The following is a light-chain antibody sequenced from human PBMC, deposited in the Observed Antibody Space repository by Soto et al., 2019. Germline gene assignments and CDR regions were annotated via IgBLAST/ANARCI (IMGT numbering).Light chain of an antibody. J-gene: IGKJ4*01. V-gene: IGKV3-20*01. CDR1: QSVSSNY. Sequence: EIVFTQSPGTLALSPGERATLSCRASQSVSSNYLAWYQEKPGQAPRLLIYGASSRATGIPDRFSGSGSGTDFTLTISRLEPEDFAVYYCRQYGRSRGFAFGGGTKVDIK. CDR2: GAS. CDR3: RQYGRSRGFA.